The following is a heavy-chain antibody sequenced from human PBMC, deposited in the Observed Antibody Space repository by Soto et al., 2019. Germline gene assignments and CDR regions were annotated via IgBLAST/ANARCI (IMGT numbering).Heavy chain of an antibody. CDR3: ARGNEDCSTRCYYSYYYSGRDV. D-gene: IGHD2-2*01. CDR1: GGTFSSYA. Sequence: QVQLVQSGAEVKKPGSSVKVSCKASGGTFSSYAISWVRQAPGQGLEWMGGIIPIFGTANYAQKFQGRVTITADASTSTAYMDLSSLGAEDTAFYYFARGNEDCSTRCYYSYYYSGRDVWGQGTTVTVSS. V-gene: IGHV1-69*01. CDR2: IIPIFGTA. J-gene: IGHJ6*02.